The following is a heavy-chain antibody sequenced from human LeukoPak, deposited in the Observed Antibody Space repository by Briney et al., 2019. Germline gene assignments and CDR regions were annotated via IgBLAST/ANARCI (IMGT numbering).Heavy chain of an antibody. D-gene: IGHD5-18*01. CDR2: ISTSGNSI. Sequence: PGGSLRLSCAASGFTFSSYEMNWVRQAPGKGLEWVSYISTSGNSIYYADSVKGRFTISRDNAKNSLFLQMNSLRAEDTAVYYCARDGYSYGPFDYWGQGTLVTVSS. J-gene: IGHJ4*02. CDR3: ARDGYSYGPFDY. CDR1: GFTFSSYE. V-gene: IGHV3-48*03.